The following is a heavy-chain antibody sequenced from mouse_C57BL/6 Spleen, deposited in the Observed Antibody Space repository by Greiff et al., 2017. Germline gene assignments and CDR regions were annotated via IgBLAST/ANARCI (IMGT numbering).Heavy chain of an antibody. J-gene: IGHJ3*01. CDR1: GYTFTDYY. D-gene: IGHD2-5*01. V-gene: IGHV1-76*01. CDR3: AREGDSNYGFAY. Sequence: VKLMESGAELVRPGASVKLSCKASGYTFTDYYINWVKQRPGQGLEWIARIYPGSGNTYYNEKFKGKATLTAEKSSSTAYMQLSSLTSEDSAVYFCAREGDSNYGFAYWGQGTLVTVSA. CDR2: IYPGSGNT.